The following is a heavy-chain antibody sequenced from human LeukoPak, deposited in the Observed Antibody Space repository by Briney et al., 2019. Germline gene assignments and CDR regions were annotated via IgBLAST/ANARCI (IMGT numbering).Heavy chain of an antibody. CDR3: ARELRGFDP. CDR1: GFTFSSYG. V-gene: IGHV3-66*01. D-gene: IGHD3-10*01. CDR2: IYSDGST. Sequence: PGGSLRLSCAASGFTFSSYGMTWVRQAPGKGLEWVSVIYSDGSTYYTDSVKGRFIISRDNSKNTLYLQMSSLRAEDTGVYYCARELRGFDPWGQGTLVTVSS. J-gene: IGHJ5*02.